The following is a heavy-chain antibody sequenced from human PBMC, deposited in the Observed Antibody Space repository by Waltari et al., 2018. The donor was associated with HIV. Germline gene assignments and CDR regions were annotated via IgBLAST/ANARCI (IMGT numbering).Heavy chain of an antibody. CDR1: GFTLSNHW. CDR3: AREGDGSAFGAFDI. V-gene: IGHV3-7*01. Sequence: EVQLVESGGGLVQPGGSLRLSCAGSGFTLSNHWMTWVRQAPGKGLEWVANIKRDGSERSYVDSVKGRFTISRDNAQNSLYLQVSSLRAEDTAVYYCAREGDGSAFGAFDIWGQGTMVTVSS. J-gene: IGHJ3*02. CDR2: IKRDGSER. D-gene: IGHD3-22*01.